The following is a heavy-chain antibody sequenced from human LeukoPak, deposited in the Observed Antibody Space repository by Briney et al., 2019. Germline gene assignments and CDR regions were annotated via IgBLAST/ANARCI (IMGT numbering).Heavy chain of an antibody. CDR3: ATWVSLDY. D-gene: IGHD3-16*01. Sequence: GGSLRLSCAASGFTFSSYGMHWVRQAPGKGLEWVAVISYDGSNKYYADSVKGRFTISRGNSKNTLYLQMNSLRAEDTAVYYCATWVSLDYWGQGTLVTVSS. CDR2: ISYDGSNK. CDR1: GFTFSSYG. V-gene: IGHV3-30*03. J-gene: IGHJ4*02.